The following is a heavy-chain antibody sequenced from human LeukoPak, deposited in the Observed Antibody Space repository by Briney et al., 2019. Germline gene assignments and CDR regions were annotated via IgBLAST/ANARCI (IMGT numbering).Heavy chain of an antibody. CDR2: ISAYNGNT. V-gene: IGHV1-18*01. CDR1: GYTFTSYG. J-gene: IGHJ4*02. CDR3: ASTRGYSYGNPPGY. Sequence: GASVKVSCKASGYTFTSYGISWVRQAPGQGLEWMGWISAYNGNTNYAQKLQGRVTMTTDTSTSTAYMELRSLRPDDTAVYYCASTRGYSYGNPPGYWGQGTLVTVSS. D-gene: IGHD5-18*01.